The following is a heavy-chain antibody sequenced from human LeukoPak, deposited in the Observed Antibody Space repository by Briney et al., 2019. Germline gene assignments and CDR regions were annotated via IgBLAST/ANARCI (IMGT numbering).Heavy chain of an antibody. V-gene: IGHV4-38-2*01. CDR2: FYHDGST. D-gene: IGHD1-26*01. CDR1: GYSISSGYY. J-gene: IGHJ4*02. Sequence: SETLSLTCGVSGYSISSGYYWGWVRQPPGKGLEWIGNFYHDGSTHHNPSLKSRVTISGDTSRNQFSLKLSSVTAADTAVYYCASESGGYRNFDFWGQGTLVTVSS. CDR3: ASESGGYRNFDF.